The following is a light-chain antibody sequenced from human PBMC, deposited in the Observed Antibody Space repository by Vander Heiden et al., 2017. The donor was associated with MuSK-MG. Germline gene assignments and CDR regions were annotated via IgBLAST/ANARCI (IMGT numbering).Light chain of an antibody. CDR3: QQSDSTPYT. CDR2: GAS. J-gene: IGKJ2*01. V-gene: IGKV1-39*01. Sequence: DIQMTQSPSSLSASVGDRVTVTCRASQSITTYVNWYQQKPGKAPNLLIYGASTLQSGVPSRFSRRGSGTDFTFTISSLQPEDFATYHCQQSDSTPYTFGQRTKLEIK. CDR1: QSITTY.